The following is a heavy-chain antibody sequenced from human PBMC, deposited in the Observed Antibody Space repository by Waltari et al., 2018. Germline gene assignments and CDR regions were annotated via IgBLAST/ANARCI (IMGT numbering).Heavy chain of an antibody. CDR2: IYYSGST. J-gene: IGHJ6*02. V-gene: IGHV4-59*01. CDR1: GGSISSYY. Sequence: QVQLQESGPGLVKPSETLSLTCTDSGGSISSYYWSWIRQPPGKGLEWIGYIYYSGSTNYNPSLKSRVTISVDTSKNQFSLKLSSVTAADTAVYYCARADYRVYYYYGMDVWGQGTTVTVSS. CDR3: ARADYRVYYYYGMDV. D-gene: IGHD4-17*01.